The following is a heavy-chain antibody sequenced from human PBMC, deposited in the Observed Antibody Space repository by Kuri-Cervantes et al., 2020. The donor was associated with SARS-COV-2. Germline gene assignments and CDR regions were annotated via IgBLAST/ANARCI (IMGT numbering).Heavy chain of an antibody. CDR3: ARGIHEGLDV. D-gene: IGHD5-18*01. CDR2: ISSSGTYI. CDR1: GFYFGDYY. V-gene: IGHV3-11*06. Sequence: GGSLRLPCAVSGFYFGDYYMSWIRQAPGKGLEWISFISSSGTYINYADSVKGRFTISRDGAKNSLYLQMHSLRADDTAVYYCARGIHEGLDVWGPGTTVTVSS. J-gene: IGHJ6*02.